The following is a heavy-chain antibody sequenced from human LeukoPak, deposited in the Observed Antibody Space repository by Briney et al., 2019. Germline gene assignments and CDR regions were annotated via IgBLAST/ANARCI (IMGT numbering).Heavy chain of an antibody. Sequence: PGRSLRLSCAVSGVTLSSYAMHWVRQAPGKGLEWVATIWFDASNQYYADSVRGRFTVSRDISKSTLYLDMNSLRAEDKAVYYCAKENWNPLNIEFCYMDVWGNGTTVTVSS. CDR2: IWFDASNQ. CDR3: AKENWNPLNIEFCYMDV. V-gene: IGHV3-33*06. CDR1: GVTLSSYA. D-gene: IGHD1-1*01. J-gene: IGHJ6*03.